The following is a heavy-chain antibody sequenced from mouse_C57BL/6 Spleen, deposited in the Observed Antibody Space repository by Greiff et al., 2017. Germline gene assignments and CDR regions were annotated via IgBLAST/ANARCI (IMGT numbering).Heavy chain of an antibody. J-gene: IGHJ4*01. D-gene: IGHD2-12*01. CDR1: GYTFTDYE. CDR3: TRRGYDDAMDY. V-gene: IGHV1-15*01. Sequence: VQLQESGAELVRPGASVTLSRKASGYTFTDYEMHWVKQTPVHGLEWIGAIDPETGGTAYNQKFKGKAILTADKSSCTAYMKLRSLTSEDSSVYYCTRRGYDDAMDYWGQGTSVTVSS. CDR2: IDPETGGT.